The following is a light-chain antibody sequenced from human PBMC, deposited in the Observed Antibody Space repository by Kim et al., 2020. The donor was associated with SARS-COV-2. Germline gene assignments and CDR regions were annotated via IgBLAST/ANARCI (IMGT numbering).Light chain of an antibody. Sequence: GKTARITCVGNNIGRKSVHWYRQKTGQAPVVVMCFDSDRPSGIPERFSGSNSGNTATLTISGVEAGDEADYYCQVWDTSSDHHYVFGTGTKVTVL. J-gene: IGLJ1*01. V-gene: IGLV3-21*04. CDR2: FDS. CDR3: QVWDTSSDHHYV. CDR1: NIGRKS.